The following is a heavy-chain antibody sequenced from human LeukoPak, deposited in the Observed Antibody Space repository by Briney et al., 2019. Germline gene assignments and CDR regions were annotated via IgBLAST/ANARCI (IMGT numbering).Heavy chain of an antibody. CDR1: GGTFSSYA. V-gene: IGHV1-69*01. D-gene: IGHD3-10*01. CDR3: ARGGFGELLPNYFDY. Sequence: SVKVSCKASGGTFSSYAISWVRQAPGQGLEWIGGIIPIFGTANYAQKFQGRVTITADESTSTAYMELSSLRSEDTAVYYCARGGFGELLPNYFDYWGQGTLVTVSS. J-gene: IGHJ4*02. CDR2: IIPIFGTA.